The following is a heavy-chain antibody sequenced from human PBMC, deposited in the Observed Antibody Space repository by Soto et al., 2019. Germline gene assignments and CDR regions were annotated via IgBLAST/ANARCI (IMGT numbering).Heavy chain of an antibody. CDR2: IYYTGIT. D-gene: IGHD2-21*01. Sequence: SETLSLTCTVSGGSVRGVDYFWSWIRQSPGKGLEWIGYIYYTGITHLNPSLKSRLTMAVDTSKNEFSLKLTSVRAADTAVYFCAREERKGIISWFDPWGQGTPVTVSS. CDR1: GGSVRGVDYF. CDR3: AREERKGIISWFDP. V-gene: IGHV4-30-4*01. J-gene: IGHJ5*02.